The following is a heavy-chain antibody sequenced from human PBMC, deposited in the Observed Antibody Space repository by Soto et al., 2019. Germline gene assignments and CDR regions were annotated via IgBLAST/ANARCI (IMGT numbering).Heavy chain of an antibody. Sequence: SSVKVSCKASGYTFTYRYLHWVRQAPGQALEWMRWITPFNGNTNYAQKFQDRVNITRDRSMSTAYMELSSLRSEDTAMYYCARSGRRVVGATFYSSRDDYYGMDVWGQGTTVTVSS. V-gene: IGHV1-45*02. D-gene: IGHD1-26*01. CDR1: GYTFTYRY. J-gene: IGHJ6*02. CDR3: ARSGRRVVGATFYSSRDDYYGMDV. CDR2: ITPFNGNT.